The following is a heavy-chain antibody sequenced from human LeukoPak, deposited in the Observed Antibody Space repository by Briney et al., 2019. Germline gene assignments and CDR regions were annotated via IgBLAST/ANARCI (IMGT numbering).Heavy chain of an antibody. Sequence: PGGSLRLSCAASGVTFSHCSINWVRQAPGKGLEWVSYISSSSSTIYYADSVKGRFTISRDNAKNSLYLQMNSLRAEDTAVYYCARGLYGSGKYYFDYWGQGTLVTVSS. CDR2: ISSSSSTI. J-gene: IGHJ4*02. CDR3: ARGLYGSGKYYFDY. CDR1: GVTFSHCS. V-gene: IGHV3-48*01. D-gene: IGHD3-10*01.